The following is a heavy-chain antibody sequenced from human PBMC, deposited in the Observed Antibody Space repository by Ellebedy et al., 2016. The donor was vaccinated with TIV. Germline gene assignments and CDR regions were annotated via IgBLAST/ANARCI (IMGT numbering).Heavy chain of an antibody. D-gene: IGHD1-26*01. Sequence: GGSLRLSCAASGFPFSGYWMHWVRQAPGKGLLWVSRIVGDGSGTKYAESVKGRFTISRDNSKDTLYLQMTSLRPEDTAVYYCAGEVGPRQINSWGQGTQVTVSS. CDR2: IVGDGSGT. CDR3: AGEVGPRQINS. V-gene: IGHV3-74*01. CDR1: GFPFSGYW. J-gene: IGHJ4*02.